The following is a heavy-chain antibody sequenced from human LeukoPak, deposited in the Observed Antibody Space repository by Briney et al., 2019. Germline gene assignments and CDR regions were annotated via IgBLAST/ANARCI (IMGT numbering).Heavy chain of an antibody. Sequence: SGGSLRLSCAAPGFPFNGYNIHWIRQAPGEGLEWVSFIRNDETEIHYADFAKGRFTISRDRSENSVFLQMNSLRPDDTAVYYCAKDGGRYRFDYWGQGTMVTVSS. D-gene: IGHD3-16*02. V-gene: IGHV3-30*02. J-gene: IGHJ4*02. CDR3: AKDGGRYRFDY. CDR2: IRNDETEI. CDR1: GFPFNGYN.